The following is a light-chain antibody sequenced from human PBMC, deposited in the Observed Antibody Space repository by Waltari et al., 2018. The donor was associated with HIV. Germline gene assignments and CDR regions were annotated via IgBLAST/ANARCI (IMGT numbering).Light chain of an antibody. Sequence: QSVLTQPPSVSAAPGQKVTISCSGSSSNIGNNCVSWYQKSPGTAPKLLIYENNKRPSGIPDRFSGSKSDTSATLGITGLQTGDEADYYCGTWDTTLTDVIFGGGTRLTVL. CDR2: ENN. V-gene: IGLV1-51*02. J-gene: IGLJ2*01. CDR1: SSNIGNNC. CDR3: GTWDTTLTDVI.